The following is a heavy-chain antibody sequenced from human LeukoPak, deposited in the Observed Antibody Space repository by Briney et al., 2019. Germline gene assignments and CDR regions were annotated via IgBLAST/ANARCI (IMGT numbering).Heavy chain of an antibody. J-gene: IGHJ3*02. CDR1: GYTFTSYG. V-gene: IGHV1-18*01. CDR3: AKAWWVIWFGEMSAFDI. D-gene: IGHD3-10*01. Sequence: GASVKVSCKASGYTFTSYGISWVRQAPGQGLEWMGWISAYNGNTNYAQKLQGRVTMTTDTSTSTAYMELRSLRSDDTAVYYCAKAWWVIWFGEMSAFDIWGQGTMVTVSS. CDR2: ISAYNGNT.